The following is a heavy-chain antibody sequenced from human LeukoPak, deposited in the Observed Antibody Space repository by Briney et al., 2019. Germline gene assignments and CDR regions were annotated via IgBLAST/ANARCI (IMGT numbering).Heavy chain of an antibody. D-gene: IGHD6-19*01. J-gene: IGHJ4*02. V-gene: IGHV4-59*01. CDR1: GGSISSYY. Sequence: SETLSLTCTVSGGSISSYYWSWIRQPPGKGLGWIGYIYYSGSTNYNPSLKSRVTISVDTSKNQFSLKLSSVTAADTAVYYRARDHRGAIAVAGYFDYWGQGTLVTVSS. CDR2: IYYSGST. CDR3: ARDHRGAIAVAGYFDY.